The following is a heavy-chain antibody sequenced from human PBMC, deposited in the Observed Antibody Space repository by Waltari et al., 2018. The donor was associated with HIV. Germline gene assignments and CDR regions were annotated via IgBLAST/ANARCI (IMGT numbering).Heavy chain of an antibody. CDR2: MYHSGST. CDR3: ARAVSGGHGSSWLDP. Sequence: QVQLQESGPGLVKPSETLSLTCAVSGGSISSYNCWSWVRQPPRKELEWSGEMYHSGSTNYNSALKSRVTISVDKSKNQFSLKLNSVTAADTAIYYCARAVSGGHGSSWLDPWGQGILVTVSS. CDR1: GGSISSYNC. D-gene: IGHD2-15*01. V-gene: IGHV4-4*02. J-gene: IGHJ5*02.